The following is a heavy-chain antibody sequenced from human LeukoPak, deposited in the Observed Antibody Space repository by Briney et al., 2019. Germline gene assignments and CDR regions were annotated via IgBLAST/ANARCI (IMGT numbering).Heavy chain of an antibody. Sequence: SQTLSLTCTVSGVSIRSGGYYWSWTRQPPGKGLEWIGYIYYSGSTYYNPSLTSRVTISVDRSKNQFSLKLSSVTAADTAVYYCARVRDVDIAVDYWGQGTLVTVSS. CDR2: IYYSGST. CDR3: ARVRDVDIAVDY. V-gene: IGHV4-30-2*01. CDR1: GVSIRSGGYY. J-gene: IGHJ4*02. D-gene: IGHD5-12*01.